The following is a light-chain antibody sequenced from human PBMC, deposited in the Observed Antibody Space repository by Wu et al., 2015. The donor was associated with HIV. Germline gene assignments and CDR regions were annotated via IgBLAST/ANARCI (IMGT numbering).Light chain of an antibody. CDR2: DAY. CDR3: QQYINWPPRYT. Sequence: EIVLTQSPGTLSLSPGERATLSCRAGQSVSSNYLAWYQQKPGQAPRLLIYDAYTRATGIPDRFSGMGLGQSSLSPSAPWSLKILQFISVQQYINWPPRYTFGQGTKLDIK. V-gene: IGKV3-20*01. J-gene: IGKJ2*01. CDR1: QSVSSNY.